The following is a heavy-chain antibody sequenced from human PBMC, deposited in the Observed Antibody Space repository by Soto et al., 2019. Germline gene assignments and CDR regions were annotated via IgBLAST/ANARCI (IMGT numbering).Heavy chain of an antibody. J-gene: IGHJ4*02. D-gene: IGHD6-13*01. CDR3: ARSGRSWNLREFDY. CDR1: GYPFTGPY. Sequence: SVKVSCKASGYPFTGPYIYLVRQAPGQGLEGMGWVSASNGNTHYAQKLRGRVTMTTDTSTSTAYMELRSLRSDDTAVFYCARSGRSWNLREFDYWGQGTLVTVSS. V-gene: IGHV1-18*04. CDR2: VSASNGNT.